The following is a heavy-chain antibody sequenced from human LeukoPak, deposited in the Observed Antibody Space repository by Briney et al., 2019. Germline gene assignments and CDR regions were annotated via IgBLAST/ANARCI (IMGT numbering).Heavy chain of an antibody. D-gene: IGHD1-14*01. V-gene: IGHV3-15*01. CDR2: IRADGTT. CDR3: AADVPSPLAQIDY. J-gene: IGHJ4*02. Sequence: GGSLRLSCAASGFTFSNAWMSWVRQAPGKGLEWVARIRADGTTDYAAPVKGRFTISRDDSMNTLSLQMDSLKTGDTAVYYCAADVPSPLAQIDYWGQGTPVTVSS. CDR1: GFTFSNAW.